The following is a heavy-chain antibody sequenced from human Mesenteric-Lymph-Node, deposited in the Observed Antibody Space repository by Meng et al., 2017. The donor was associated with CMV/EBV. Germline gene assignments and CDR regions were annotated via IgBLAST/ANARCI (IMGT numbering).Heavy chain of an antibody. CDR1: GITFSSNW. Sequence: GESLKISCAASGITFSSNWMSWVRQAPGKGLEWVANINQDGSKKYYVDSVKGRFTISRDNAKKSLYLQMSSLRAEDTAVYFCARVEDFRSGHYGMDVWGQGTAVTVSS. CDR3: ARVEDFRSGHYGMDV. V-gene: IGHV3-7*01. D-gene: IGHD3-3*01. J-gene: IGHJ6*02. CDR2: INQDGSKK.